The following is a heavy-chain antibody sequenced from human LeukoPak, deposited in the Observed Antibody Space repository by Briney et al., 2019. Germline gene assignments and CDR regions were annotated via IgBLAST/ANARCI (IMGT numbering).Heavy chain of an antibody. CDR3: ARHFPGGYAPDVYYYYYGMDV. D-gene: IGHD5-12*01. J-gene: IGHJ6*02. CDR1: GGSISSSSYY. CDR2: IYYSGST. V-gene: IGHV4-39*01. Sequence: SETLSLTCTVSGGSISSSSYYWGWIRQPPGKGLEWIGSIYYSGSTCYNPSLKSRVTISVGTSKNQFSLKLSSVTAADTAVYYCARHFPGGYAPDVYYYYYGMDVWGQGTTVTVSS.